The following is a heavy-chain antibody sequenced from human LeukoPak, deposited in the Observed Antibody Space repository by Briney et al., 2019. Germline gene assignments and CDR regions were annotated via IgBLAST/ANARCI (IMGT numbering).Heavy chain of an antibody. CDR1: GFTHRIYF. CDR2: ISGSGDGT. Sequence: GGSLRLLCAASGFTHRIYFMPWVPGAPRKGLVWGSSISGSGDGTYCADFVKGRFTISRVNTKNTLYLQIDSLRVDDTAIYYCAKDRQNYYGSGYHFDYWGQGTLVTVSS. V-gene: IGHV3-23*01. CDR3: AKDRQNYYGSGYHFDY. D-gene: IGHD3-10*01. J-gene: IGHJ4*02.